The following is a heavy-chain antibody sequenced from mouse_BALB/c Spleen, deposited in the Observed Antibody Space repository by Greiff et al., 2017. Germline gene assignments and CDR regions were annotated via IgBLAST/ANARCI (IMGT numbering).Heavy chain of an antibody. D-gene: IGHD4-1*01. J-gene: IGHJ3*01. Sequence: QVQLQQSGAELVRPGASVTLSCKASGYTFTDYEMHWVKQTPVHGLEWIGAIDPETGGTAYNQKFKGKATLTADKSSSTAYMELRSRTSEDSAVYYCTRAGTWFAYWGQGTLVTVSA. CDR3: TRAGTWFAY. CDR2: IDPETGGT. CDR1: GYTFTDYE. V-gene: IGHV1-15*01.